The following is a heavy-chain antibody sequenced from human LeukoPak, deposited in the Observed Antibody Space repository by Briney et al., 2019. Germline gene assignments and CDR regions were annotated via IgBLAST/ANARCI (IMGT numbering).Heavy chain of an antibody. J-gene: IGHJ6*01. CDR2: ISGSGDTT. V-gene: IGHV3-23*01. D-gene: IGHD3-22*01. CDR1: GFTFSSYA. Sequence: PGGSLRPSCAASGFTFSSYALAWVRQAPGKGLEWVSSISGSGDTTYYADSAKGRFTISRDNSKNTVYLQMNNLRVEDTAVYYCTNYYDSYYYFYYGMDVWGQGTTVTVSS. CDR3: TNYYDSYYYFYYGMDV.